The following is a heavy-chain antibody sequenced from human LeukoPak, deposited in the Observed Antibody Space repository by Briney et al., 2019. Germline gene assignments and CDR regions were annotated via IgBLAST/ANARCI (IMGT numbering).Heavy chain of an antibody. J-gene: IGHJ4*02. D-gene: IGHD3-22*01. CDR3: ARYDSSGYYYEY. V-gene: IGHV4-59*08. Sequence: SETLSLTCTVPGGSTNTYYWSWIRQPPGKGLEWIGYIYYSGSTNYNPSLKSRVTISVDTSKNQFSLNLRSVTAADTAVYYCARYDSSGYYYEYWGQGTLVTVSS. CDR1: GGSTNTYY. CDR2: IYYSGST.